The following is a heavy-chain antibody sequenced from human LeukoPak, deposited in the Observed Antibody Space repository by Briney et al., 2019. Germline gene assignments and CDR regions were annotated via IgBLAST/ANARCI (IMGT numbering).Heavy chain of an antibody. CDR2: IYPGDSDT. J-gene: IGHJ3*02. CDR1: GYSFTSYW. D-gene: IGHD3-9*01. CDR3: ARPNSYYDILTGYFPDAFDI. Sequence: GESLKISCKGSGYSFTSYWIGWVRQMPGKGLEWMGIIYPGDSDTRYSPSFQGQVTISADKSISTAYLQWSSLKASDTAMYYCARPNSYYDILTGYFPDAFDIWGQGTMVTVSS. V-gene: IGHV5-51*01.